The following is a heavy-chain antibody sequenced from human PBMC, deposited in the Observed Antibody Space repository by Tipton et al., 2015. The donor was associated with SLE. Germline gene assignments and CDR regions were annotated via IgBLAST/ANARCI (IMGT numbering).Heavy chain of an antibody. CDR1: GGSVSSADYF. CDR3: TRELDTFDI. J-gene: IGHJ3*02. V-gene: IGHV4-61*02. Sequence: TLSLTCTVSGGSVSSADYFWNWIRQPAGKGPEWIGRILTGGSTDYNSSLKGRVTTSVDTSKNQFSLKLSFVTAADTAMYYCTRELDTFDIWGQGTMVTVSS. CDR2: ILTGGST.